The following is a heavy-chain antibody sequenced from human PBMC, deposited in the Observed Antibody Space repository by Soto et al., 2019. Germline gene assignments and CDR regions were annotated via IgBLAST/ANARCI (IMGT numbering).Heavy chain of an antibody. V-gene: IGHV3-33*01. CDR3: ARGSVDSIAYYNFDX. CDR2: ICFSGTTT. D-gene: IGHD3-22*01. Sequence: GGSLRLSCAASGFSFSSYAMHWVRQAPGKGLEWVVVICFSGTTTIYAASVKGRFILSRDNSKNTLYLQAKTLRGDETAVYYCARGSVDSIAYYNFDXWGQGTMVTVSX. CDR1: GFSFSSYA. J-gene: IGHJ4*02.